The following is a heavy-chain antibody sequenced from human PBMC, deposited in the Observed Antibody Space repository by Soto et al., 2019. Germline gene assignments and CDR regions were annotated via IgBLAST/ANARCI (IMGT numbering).Heavy chain of an antibody. CDR3: ARGIPYYYYAMDV. V-gene: IGHV2-70*01. CDR1: GFSLSTSGMC. CDR2: IDWDDDK. Sequence: GPTLVNPTQTLTLTCTFSGFSLSTSGMCVYWIRQPPGKALEWLALIDWDDDKSYSTSLKTRLTIFKDTSKNQVVLTMTNMDPVDTATYFCARGIPYYYYAMDVWGQGTTVTVSS. D-gene: IGHD2-21*01. J-gene: IGHJ6*02.